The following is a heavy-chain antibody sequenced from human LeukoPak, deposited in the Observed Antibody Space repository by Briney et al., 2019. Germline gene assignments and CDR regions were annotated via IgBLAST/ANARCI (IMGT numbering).Heavy chain of an antibody. CDR1: GDSVSSGFYY. Sequence: SETLSLTCTVSGDSVSSGFYYWSWIRQPPGKGLEWIGYIYYSGSTNYNPSLKSRVTISVDTSKNHFSLKLSSVTATDTAVYYCVRRMTTAYWYFDLWGRGTLVTVSS. CDR2: IYYSGST. J-gene: IGHJ2*01. D-gene: IGHD4-17*01. V-gene: IGHV4-61*03. CDR3: VRRMTTAYWYFDL.